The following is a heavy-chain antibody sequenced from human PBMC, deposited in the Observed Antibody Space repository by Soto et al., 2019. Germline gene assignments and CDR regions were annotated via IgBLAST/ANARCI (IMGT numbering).Heavy chain of an antibody. CDR2: ISGSGGST. J-gene: IGHJ6*02. Sequence: GGSLRLSCAASGFTFSSYAMSWVRQAPGKGLEWVSAISGSGGSTYYADSVKGRFTISRDNSKNTLYLQMNSLRAEDTAVYYCAKNTGKYYYYGMDVWGQGTTVTVSS. CDR1: GFTFSSYA. D-gene: IGHD3-10*01. CDR3: AKNTGKYYYYGMDV. V-gene: IGHV3-23*01.